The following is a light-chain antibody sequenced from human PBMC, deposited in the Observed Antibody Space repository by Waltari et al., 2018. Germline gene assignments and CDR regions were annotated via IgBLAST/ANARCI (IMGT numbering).Light chain of an antibody. J-gene: IGKJ1*01. CDR1: QTISTN. V-gene: IGKV3-15*01. Sequence: EIVMTQSPVILSVSPGEGATLSCKASQTISTNLAWYHYKSGQAPRLLIYCASTRATGIPVRFSGSESGTDFTLTITSLQSDDVGLYYCQQYDKWPPWTFGQGTRVDIK. CDR2: CAS. CDR3: QQYDKWPPWT.